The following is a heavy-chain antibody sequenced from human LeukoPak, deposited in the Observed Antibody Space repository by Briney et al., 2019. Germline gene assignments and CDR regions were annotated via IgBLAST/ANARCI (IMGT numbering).Heavy chain of an antibody. J-gene: IGHJ4*02. D-gene: IGHD2-15*01. CDR1: GFPFSSYT. CDR3: ARLLLLAATEGFEF. CDR2: ISHDGTNQ. V-gene: IGHV3-30-3*01. Sequence: GRSLMLSCAASGFPFSSYTMHWVRQAPGKGLEWVTFISHDGTNQDYADSVKGRFTVSRDNSKNTVFLQMNSLRPEDTAVYYCARLLLLAATEGFEFWGQGTVVTVSS.